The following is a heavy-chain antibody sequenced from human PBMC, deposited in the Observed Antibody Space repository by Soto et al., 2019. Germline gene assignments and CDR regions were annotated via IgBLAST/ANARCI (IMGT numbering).Heavy chain of an antibody. CDR1: GGSISSSSYY. D-gene: IGHD1-1*01. CDR3: ARHVNSHTPYYMDV. CDR2: IYYSGST. V-gene: IGHV4-39*01. J-gene: IGHJ6*03. Sequence: PSETLSLTCTVSGGSISSSSYYWGWIRQPPGKGLEWIGSIYYSGSTYYNPSLKSRVTISVDTSKNQFSLKLSSVTAADTAVYYCARHVNSHTPYYMDVWGKGTTVTVSS.